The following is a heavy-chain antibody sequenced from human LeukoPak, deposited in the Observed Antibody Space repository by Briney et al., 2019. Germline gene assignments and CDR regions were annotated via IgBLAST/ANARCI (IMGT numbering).Heavy chain of an antibody. J-gene: IGHJ5*02. V-gene: IGHV1-69*05. CDR2: IIPIFGTA. D-gene: IGHD4-23*01. Sequence: SVKVSCKASGGTFSSYAISWVRQAPGQGLEWMGGIIPIFGTANYAQKFQGRVTITTDESTSTAYMELSSLRSEDTAVYYCARHHRDYGGNWFDPWDQGTLVTVSS. CDR1: GGTFSSYA. CDR3: ARHHRDYGGNWFDP.